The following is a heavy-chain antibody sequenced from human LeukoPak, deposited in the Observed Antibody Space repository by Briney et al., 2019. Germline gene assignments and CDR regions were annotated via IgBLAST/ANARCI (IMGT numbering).Heavy chain of an antibody. V-gene: IGHV4-39*07. CDR1: GGSISSSSYY. CDR3: ARDRTVGATQTFDY. D-gene: IGHD1-26*01. J-gene: IGHJ4*02. Sequence: PSETLSLTCTVSGGSISSSSYYWGWIRQPPGKGLEWIGSIYYSGSTYYNPSLKSRVTISVDTSKNQFSLKLSSVTAADTAVYYCARDRTVGATQTFDYWGQGTLVTVSS. CDR2: IYYSGST.